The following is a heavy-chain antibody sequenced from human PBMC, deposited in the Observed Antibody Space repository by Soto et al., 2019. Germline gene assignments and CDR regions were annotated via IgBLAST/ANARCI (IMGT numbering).Heavy chain of an antibody. CDR3: AKGRWVAGTIGAFDI. Sequence: GGSLSLSCAASGFNFSSYAMSWVRQAPGKGLEWVSAISGSGGSTYYADSVKGRFTISRDNSKNTLYLQMNSLRAEDTAVYYCAKGRWVAGTIGAFDIWGQGTMVTVSS. D-gene: IGHD6-19*01. V-gene: IGHV3-23*01. CDR2: ISGSGGST. J-gene: IGHJ3*02. CDR1: GFNFSSYA.